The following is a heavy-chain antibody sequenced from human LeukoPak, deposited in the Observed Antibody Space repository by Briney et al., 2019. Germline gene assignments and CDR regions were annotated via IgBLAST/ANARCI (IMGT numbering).Heavy chain of an antibody. Sequence: SETLSLTCAVYGGSITGYYWGWIRQPPGKGLEWIGSIYYSGSTYYNPSLKSRVTISVDTSKNQFSLKLSSVTAADTAVYYCARDGYYDSSGYYYWYFDLWGRGTLVTVSS. D-gene: IGHD3-22*01. CDR1: GGSITGYY. CDR3: ARDGYYDSSGYYYWYFDL. J-gene: IGHJ2*01. V-gene: IGHV4-39*07. CDR2: IYYSGST.